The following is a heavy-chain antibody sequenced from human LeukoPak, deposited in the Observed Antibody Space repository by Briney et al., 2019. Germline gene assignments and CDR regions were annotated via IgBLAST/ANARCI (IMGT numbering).Heavy chain of an antibody. CDR1: GYIFTTYN. Sequence: ASVKVCCKPSGYIFTTYNLHWVRQAPGQGLEWMGWISTSTGDTDYARNLRGRVTMSTDASTGTAYMELRRLRSDDTAVYYCARSHNVYFDYWGQGTVLTVTT. CDR2: ISTSTGDT. V-gene: IGHV1-18*04. D-gene: IGHD5-24*01. J-gene: IGHJ4*02. CDR3: ARSHNVYFDY.